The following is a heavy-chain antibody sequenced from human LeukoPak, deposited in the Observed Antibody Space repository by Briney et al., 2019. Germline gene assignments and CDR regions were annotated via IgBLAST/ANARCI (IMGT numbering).Heavy chain of an antibody. CDR1: GGSITGDF. Sequence: SETLSLTCTVSGGSITGDFWTWVRQPAGKGLEWIGRIYASGTTNYNPSLKSRVTISVDTSKNQFSLKLSSVTAADTAVYYCARHRYDYVWGSYRDWGGSLNWFDPWGQGTLVTVSS. D-gene: IGHD3-16*02. CDR2: IYASGTT. J-gene: IGHJ5*02. V-gene: IGHV4-4*07. CDR3: ARHRYDYVWGSYRDWGGSLNWFDP.